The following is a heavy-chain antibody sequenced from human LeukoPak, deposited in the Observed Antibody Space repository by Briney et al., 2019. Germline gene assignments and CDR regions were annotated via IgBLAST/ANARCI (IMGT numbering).Heavy chain of an antibody. CDR3: EREDPTLGHYYYGMDV. CDR1: GYTFTSYG. Sequence: ASVKVSCKASGYTFTSYGISWVRQAPGQGLEWMGWISAYNGNTNYAQKLQGRVTMTTDTSTSTAYMELRSLRSDDTAVYYCEREDPTLGHYYYGMDVWGQGTTVTVSS. J-gene: IGHJ6*02. D-gene: IGHD2-15*01. CDR2: ISAYNGNT. V-gene: IGHV1-18*01.